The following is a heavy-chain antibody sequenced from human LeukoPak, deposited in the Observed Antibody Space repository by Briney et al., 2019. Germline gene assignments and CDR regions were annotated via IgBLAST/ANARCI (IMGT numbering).Heavy chain of an antibody. D-gene: IGHD3-3*01. Sequence: SSVEVSCKASGGTFSSYAISWVRQAPGQGLEWMGGIIPIFGTANYAQKFQGRVTITTDESTSTAYMELSSLRSEDTAVYYCARAPPYDFWSGYRPLYYYYYMDVWGKGTTVTVSS. CDR2: IIPIFGTA. J-gene: IGHJ6*03. CDR3: ARAPPYDFWSGYRPLYYYYYMDV. CDR1: GGTFSSYA. V-gene: IGHV1-69*05.